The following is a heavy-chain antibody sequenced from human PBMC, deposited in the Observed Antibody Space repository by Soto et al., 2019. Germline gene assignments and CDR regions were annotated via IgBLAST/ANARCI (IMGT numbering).Heavy chain of an antibody. Sequence: QVQLAQSGDEVKKPGASVKVSCKASGYRFSTYGITWVRQAPGQGLEWMGWISAYNGNANYGQKVQGRVTMTTDTATSSAYMELRSLRFDDTAVYYCAISTSWPYNWCDPWGQGTLVTVSS. CDR1: GYRFSTYG. CDR3: AISTSWPYNWCDP. V-gene: IGHV1-18*01. CDR2: ISAYNGNA. J-gene: IGHJ5*02. D-gene: IGHD6-13*01.